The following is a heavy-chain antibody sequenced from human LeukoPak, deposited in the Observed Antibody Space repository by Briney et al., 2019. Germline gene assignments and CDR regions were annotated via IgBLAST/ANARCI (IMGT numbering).Heavy chain of an antibody. J-gene: IGHJ4*02. Sequence: ASVKVSCKASGYTFTGYYMHWVRQAPGQGLEWMGWINPNSGGTNYAQKFQGRVTMTRDTSISTAYMELSRLRSDDTAVYYCGREGSWYSSSFDYWGQGTLVTVSS. CDR3: GREGSWYSSSFDY. D-gene: IGHD6-13*01. CDR2: INPNSGGT. CDR1: GYTFTGYY. V-gene: IGHV1-2*02.